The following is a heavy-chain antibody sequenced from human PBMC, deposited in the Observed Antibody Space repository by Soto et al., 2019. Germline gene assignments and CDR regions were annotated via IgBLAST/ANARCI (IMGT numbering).Heavy chain of an antibody. CDR1: GYTFTNYG. V-gene: IGHV1-18*01. Sequence: QVQLVQSGAEVKKPGASAKVSCKASGYTFTNYGFSWVRQAPGQGLERMGGISAYNGYTNYAQILQGRFTMTTNTSTSTACMGLRSLRSDETAVYCCAISWGTYYYGSRTHPMGYWGHGTLVTVSS. J-gene: IGHJ4*01. CDR2: ISAYNGYT. D-gene: IGHD3-10*01. CDR3: AISWGTYYYGSRTHPMGY.